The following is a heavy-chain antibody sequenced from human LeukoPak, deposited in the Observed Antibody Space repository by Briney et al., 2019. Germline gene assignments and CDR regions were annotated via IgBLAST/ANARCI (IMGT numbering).Heavy chain of an antibody. V-gene: IGHV1-69*10. Sequence: SVKVSCKASGGTFSDYALNWVRQAPGKGLNWLEVFIPILGTANSTQKFQDRVTITADISTNTVYMELSSLRSEDTAVYFCAGIPVFGVVLHQEPVWGKGTTVTVSS. CDR3: AGIPVFGVVLHQEPV. J-gene: IGHJ6*04. CDR1: GGTFSDYA. CDR2: FIPILGTA. D-gene: IGHD3-3*01.